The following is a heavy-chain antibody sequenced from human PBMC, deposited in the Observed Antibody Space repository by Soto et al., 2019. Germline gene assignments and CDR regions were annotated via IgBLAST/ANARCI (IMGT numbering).Heavy chain of an antibody. V-gene: IGHV3-30*18. D-gene: IGHD5-18*01. J-gene: IGHJ2*01. CDR3: AKEGQLWPSWCFDL. CDR2: ISYDGSNK. Sequence: QVQLVESGGGVVQPGRSLRLSCAASGFSFSSYGIHWVRQAPGKGLEWVAVISYDGSNKYYADSVKGRFTISRDNSKNTLYLQMNSLRAEDTAVYYCAKEGQLWPSWCFDLWGRGTLVTVSS. CDR1: GFSFSSYG.